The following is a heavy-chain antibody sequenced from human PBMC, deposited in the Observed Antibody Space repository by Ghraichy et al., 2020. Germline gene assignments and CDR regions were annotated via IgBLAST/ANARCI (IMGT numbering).Heavy chain of an antibody. J-gene: IGHJ4*02. CDR2: IYYSGST. CDR3: ARSAMSADSSGYYYSGFDY. D-gene: IGHD3-22*01. CDR1: GGAIISYS. Sequence: SQTLSLTCTVSGGAIISYSLTWIRQAPGKGLEWIGYIYYSGSTNYNPPLKSRVTISVDTSKNQFSLKLSSVTAADTAVYYCARSAMSADSSGYYYSGFDYWVLATLVTVSS. V-gene: IGHV4-59*01.